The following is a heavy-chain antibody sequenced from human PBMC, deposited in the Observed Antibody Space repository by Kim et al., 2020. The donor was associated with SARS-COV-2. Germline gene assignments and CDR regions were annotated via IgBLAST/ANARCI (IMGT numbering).Heavy chain of an antibody. D-gene: IGHD1-26*01. CDR1: GDSISPYY. V-gene: IGHV4-59*08. CDR2: VYYSGNT. CDR3: ARHSVVGSATFYFDF. Sequence: SETLSLTCTVSGDSISPYYWSWVRQLPGKGLEWIGYVYYSGNTNYNPSLKSRVTISVDTSKNRFSLRLSSVTAADTAVYYCARHSVVGSATFYFDFWGQG. J-gene: IGHJ4*02.